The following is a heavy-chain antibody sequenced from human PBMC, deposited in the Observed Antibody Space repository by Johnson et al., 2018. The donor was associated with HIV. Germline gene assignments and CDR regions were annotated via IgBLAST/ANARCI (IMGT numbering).Heavy chain of an antibody. V-gene: IGHV3-30*04. CDR1: GFTFNSYP. J-gene: IGHJ3*02. CDR2: ISYDGNNK. Sequence: QVHLVESGGGVVQPGRSLRLSCAASGFTFNSYPMHWVRQAPGKGLEWVAVISYDGNNKYYADSLKGRFTISRDNSKNTLYLQMNSLRAEDTAVYYCTRLPSGYSRDAFDIWGQGTMVTVSS. D-gene: IGHD5-18*01. CDR3: TRLPSGYSRDAFDI.